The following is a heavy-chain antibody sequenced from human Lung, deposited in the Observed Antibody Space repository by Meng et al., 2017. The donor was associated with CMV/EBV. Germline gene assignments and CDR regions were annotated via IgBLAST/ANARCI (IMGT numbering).Heavy chain of an antibody. CDR1: GFSFDDYA. V-gene: IGHV3-43D*04. J-gene: IGHJ4*02. CDR2: ITWDGFST. Sequence: SCAASGFSFDDYAMHWVRQAPGKGLEWVSLITWDGFSTYYADSVKGRFTISRDNSKNFLYLEMHSLRAEDSAFYYCAKDNDYDSSGYYFDYWGQGTLVTVSS. D-gene: IGHD3-22*01. CDR3: AKDNDYDSSGYYFDY.